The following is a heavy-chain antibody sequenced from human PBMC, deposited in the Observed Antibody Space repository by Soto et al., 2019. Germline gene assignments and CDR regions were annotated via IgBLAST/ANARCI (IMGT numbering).Heavy chain of an antibody. Sequence: EVEVLESGGGLVQPGGSLRLSCAASGFTFSAYVMSWVRQAPGKGLELVSSITSSGGGTYYADSVKGRFTVSRDNSKNTVYLQMNSLRDEDTAVYYCAKLTAAWGQGTLVTVSS. D-gene: IGHD6-13*01. J-gene: IGHJ4*02. CDR1: GFTFSAYV. V-gene: IGHV3-23*01. CDR2: ITSSGGGT. CDR3: AKLTAA.